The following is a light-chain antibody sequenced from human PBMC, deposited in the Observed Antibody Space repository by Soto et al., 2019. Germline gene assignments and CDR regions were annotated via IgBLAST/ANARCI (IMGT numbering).Light chain of an antibody. CDR2: AAS. Sequence: IQLTQSPSSLSASVGDKGTITCRASHGISSYLAGYQQKPGKAPNLLIYAASTLQSGVPSRLSGNGSGTDFTLTISSLQPEDFSTYYCYQINSDPLTLGGGPNADIK. CDR3: YQINSDPLT. CDR1: HGISSY. J-gene: IGKJ4*01. V-gene: IGKV1-9*01.